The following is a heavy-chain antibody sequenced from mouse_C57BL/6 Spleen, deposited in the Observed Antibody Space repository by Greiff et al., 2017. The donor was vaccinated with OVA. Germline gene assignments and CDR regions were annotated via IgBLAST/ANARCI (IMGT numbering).Heavy chain of an antibody. CDR3: ASYYGSSYWYFDV. J-gene: IGHJ1*03. V-gene: IGHV14-2*01. CDR2: IDPEDGET. Sequence: VQLQQSGAELVKPGASVKLSCTASGFNIKDYYMHWVKQRTEQGLEWIGRIDPEDGETKYAPKFQGKATITADTSSNTAYLQLSSLTSEDTAVYYFASYYGSSYWYFDVWGTGTTVTVSS. D-gene: IGHD1-1*01. CDR1: GFNIKDYY.